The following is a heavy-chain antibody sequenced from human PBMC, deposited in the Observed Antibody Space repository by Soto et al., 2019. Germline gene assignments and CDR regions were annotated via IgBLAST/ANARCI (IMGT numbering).Heavy chain of an antibody. Sequence: TSDLQGLIYTVSGGSSLSTGYYRVFIQESAWKGLEWIGSIYLFGSTYYNTSLKIRVTISVDTSKNQFSLKLSSVTAGDAAVYYCARHARGSNPVLAYWGQGTLVPVS. J-gene: IGHJ4*02. D-gene: IGHD1-26*01. V-gene: IGHV4-39*01. CDR3: ARHARGSNPVLAY. CDR1: GGSSLSTGYY. CDR2: IYLFGST.